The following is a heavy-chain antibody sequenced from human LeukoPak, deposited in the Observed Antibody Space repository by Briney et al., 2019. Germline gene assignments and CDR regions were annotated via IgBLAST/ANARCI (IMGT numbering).Heavy chain of an antibody. CDR3: ARAFSGSSGYYRY. D-gene: IGHD3-22*01. J-gene: IGHJ4*02. CDR2: INHSGST. V-gene: IGHV4-34*01. CDR1: GGSFSGYY. Sequence: SETLSLTCAVYGGSFSGYYWSWIRQPPGKGLEWIGEINHSGSTNYNPSLKSRVTISVDTSKNQFSLKLSSVTAADTAVYYCARAFSGSSGYYRYWGQGTLVTVSS.